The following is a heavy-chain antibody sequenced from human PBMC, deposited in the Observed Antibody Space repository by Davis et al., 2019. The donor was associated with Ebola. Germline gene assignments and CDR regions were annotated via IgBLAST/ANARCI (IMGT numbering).Heavy chain of an antibody. J-gene: IGHJ5*02. V-gene: IGHV4-31*03. Sequence: MPSETLSLTCTVSGGSISSGGYYWSWIRQHPGKGLEWIGYIYYSGSTYYNPSLKSRVTISVDTSKNQFSLKLSSVTAADTAVYYCPRAHVGVRGVIKNWFDPWGQGTLVTVSS. D-gene: IGHD3-10*01. CDR3: PRAHVGVRGVIKNWFDP. CDR1: GGSISSGGYY. CDR2: IYYSGST.